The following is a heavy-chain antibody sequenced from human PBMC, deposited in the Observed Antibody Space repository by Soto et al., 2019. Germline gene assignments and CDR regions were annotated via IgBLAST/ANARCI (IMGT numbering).Heavy chain of an antibody. V-gene: IGHV4-30-4*02. D-gene: IGHD6-19*01. J-gene: IGHJ4*02. CDR3: ARWDVSGQGY. CDR1: GGYIISGDDY. CDR2: IYDSGST. Sequence: SETLSLTCTVSGGYIISGDDYCSGIRQPPGKGLEWIGYIYDSGSTYYNPSLKSRVTISVDTSKNQFSLKLSSVTAADTAVYYCARWDVSGQGYWGQGTLVTVSS.